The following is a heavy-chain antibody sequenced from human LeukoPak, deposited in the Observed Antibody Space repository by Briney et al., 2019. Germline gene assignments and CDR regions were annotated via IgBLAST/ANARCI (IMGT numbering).Heavy chain of an antibody. CDR3: ARTILGGPRKYYYYMDV. V-gene: IGHV4-34*01. D-gene: IGHD3-16*01. J-gene: IGHJ6*03. CDR2: INHSGST. Sequence: KPSETLSLTCAVYGGSFSGYYWSWIRQPPGKGLEWIGEINHSGSTNYNPSLKSRVTISVDTSKNQFSLKLSSVTAADTAVYYCARTILGGPRKYYYYMDVWGKGTTVTVSS. CDR1: GGSFSGYY.